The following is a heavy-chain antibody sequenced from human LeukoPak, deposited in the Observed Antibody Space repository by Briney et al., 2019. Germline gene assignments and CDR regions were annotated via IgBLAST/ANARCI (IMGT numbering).Heavy chain of an antibody. CDR1: GGSISSGSYY. J-gene: IGHJ4*02. CDR3: ATSGWYLLPGVY. D-gene: IGHD6-19*01. V-gene: IGHV4-61*02. CDR2: IYTSGST. Sequence: PSETLSLTCTVSGGSISSGSYYWSWIRQPAGKGLEWIGRIYTSGSTNYNPSLKSRVTISLDTSKNQFSLKLSSVTAADTAVYYCATSGWYLLPGVYWGQGTLVTVSS.